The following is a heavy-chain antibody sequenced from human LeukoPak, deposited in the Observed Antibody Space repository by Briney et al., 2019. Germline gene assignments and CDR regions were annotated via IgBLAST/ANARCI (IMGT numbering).Heavy chain of an antibody. J-gene: IGHJ3*02. Sequence: GGSLRLSCAASGFIFSSYAMSWVRQAPGKGLEWVSGISWNSGSIGYADSVKGRFTISRDNAKNSLYLQMNSLRAEDTALYYCAKDIQDIVVVPAAIGNAFDIWGQGTMVTVSS. CDR3: AKDIQDIVVVPAAIGNAFDI. CDR1: GFIFSSYA. CDR2: ISWNSGSI. V-gene: IGHV3-9*01. D-gene: IGHD2-2*02.